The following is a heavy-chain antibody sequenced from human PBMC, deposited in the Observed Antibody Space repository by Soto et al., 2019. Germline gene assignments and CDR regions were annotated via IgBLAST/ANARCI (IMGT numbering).Heavy chain of an antibody. CDR2: IFPRDSDT. Sequence: GESLKISCQGSGYTFSNHWINWVRLVPGKGLEWMGIIFPRDSDTRYSPSLQGQVIISVDKSTNTAYLQWTRLTASDTAIYYCAKSIEGGPMDVWGQGTTVTVSS. V-gene: IGHV5-51*01. J-gene: IGHJ6*02. D-gene: IGHD1-26*01. CDR3: AKSIEGGPMDV. CDR1: GYTFSNHW.